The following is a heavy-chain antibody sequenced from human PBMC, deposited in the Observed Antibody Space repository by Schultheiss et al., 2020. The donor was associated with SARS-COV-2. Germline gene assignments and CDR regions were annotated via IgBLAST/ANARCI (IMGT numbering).Heavy chain of an antibody. D-gene: IGHD6-19*01. V-gene: IGHV3-23*01. Sequence: GESLKISCAASGFTFSSYAMSWVRQAPGKGLEWVSAISGSGGSTYYADSVKGRFTISRDNSKNTLYLQMNSLRAEDTAVYYCATSEAVAYPFDYWGQGTLVTVSS. CDR2: ISGSGGST. J-gene: IGHJ4*02. CDR3: ATSEAVAYPFDY. CDR1: GFTFSSYA.